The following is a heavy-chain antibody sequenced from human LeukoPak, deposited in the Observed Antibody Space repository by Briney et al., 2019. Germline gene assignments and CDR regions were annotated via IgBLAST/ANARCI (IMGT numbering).Heavy chain of an antibody. CDR1: GFTISGHW. CDR2: ITSDGSTI. V-gene: IGHV3-74*01. D-gene: IGHD2-21*01. CDR3: IRGGNRLFLW. Sequence: PGVSLRLPCEASGFTISGHWMQWVPQATGKALVWVSGITSDGSTIRYADSVKRLFALSRDNAMSALYLQMSSLRAEDTAVYYCIRGGNRLFLWGVQGTMVTVSS. J-gene: IGHJ4*02.